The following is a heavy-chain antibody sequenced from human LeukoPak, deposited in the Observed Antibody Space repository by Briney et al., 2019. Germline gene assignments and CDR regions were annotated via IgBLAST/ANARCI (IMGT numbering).Heavy chain of an antibody. V-gene: IGHV3-30*04. D-gene: IGHD6-19*01. CDR2: ISYDGTKE. CDR1: GFTFSSYA. J-gene: IGHJ4*02. CDR3: TRSTGSGWYISSHDY. Sequence: PGGSLRLSCAASGFTFSSYAMHWVRQAPGKGLEWVALISYDGTKEYYADSVKGRFTISRDNSKNTLYVQMHSLKPEDSAVYYCTRSTGSGWYISSHDYWGQGTLVTVSS.